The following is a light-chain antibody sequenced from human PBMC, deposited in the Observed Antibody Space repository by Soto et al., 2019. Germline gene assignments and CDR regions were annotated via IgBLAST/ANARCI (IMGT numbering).Light chain of an antibody. V-gene: IGKV1-27*01. Sequence: DIQMTQSPSSLSASVGDRVTLTCRASQGISNDLAWYQQKPGKVPKLLIYAASILKSGVPSRFSGSGSGTDFTLTISSLQPEDVATYYCQNYSSAPLTFGGGTKVEIK. J-gene: IGKJ4*01. CDR3: QNYSSAPLT. CDR1: QGISND. CDR2: AAS.